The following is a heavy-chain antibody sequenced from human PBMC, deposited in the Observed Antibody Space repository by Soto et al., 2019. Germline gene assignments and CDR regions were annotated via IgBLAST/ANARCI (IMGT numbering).Heavy chain of an antibody. CDR1: GGTFSSYA. CDR2: IIPIFGTA. Sequence: SVKVSCKASGGTFSSYAISWVRQAPGQGLEWMGGIIPIFGTANYAQKFQGRVTITADESTSTAYMELSSLRSEDTAVYYCARAKATLIAVFYYYYGMDVWGQGTTVTVSS. J-gene: IGHJ6*02. V-gene: IGHV1-69*13. CDR3: ARAKATLIAVFYYYYGMDV. D-gene: IGHD6-19*01.